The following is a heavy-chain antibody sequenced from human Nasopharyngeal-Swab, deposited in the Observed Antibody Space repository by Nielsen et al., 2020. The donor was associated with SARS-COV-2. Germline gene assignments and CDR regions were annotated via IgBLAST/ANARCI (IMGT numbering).Heavy chain of an antibody. CDR2: ISSSGSTI. D-gene: IGHD1-26*01. Sequence: LSLTCAVYGGSFSDYYMSWIRQAPGKGLEWVSYISSSGSTIYYADSVKGRFTISRDNAKNSLYLQMNSLRAEDTAVYYCARFYVRSGRYSGSDPEDYWGQGTLVTVSS. CDR3: ARFYVRSGRYSGSDPEDY. CDR1: GGSFSDYY. V-gene: IGHV3-11*01. J-gene: IGHJ4*02.